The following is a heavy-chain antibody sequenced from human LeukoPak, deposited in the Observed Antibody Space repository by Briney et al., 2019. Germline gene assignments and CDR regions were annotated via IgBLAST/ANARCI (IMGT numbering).Heavy chain of an antibody. V-gene: IGHV3-74*01. CDR2: INSDGSST. CDR1: GFTFSSYA. Sequence: GRSLRLSCAASGFTFSSYAMHWVRQAPGKGLVWVSRINSDGSSTSYADSVKGRFTISRDNAKNTLYLQMNSLRAEDTAVYYCASPSSSPFDYWGQGTLVTVSS. J-gene: IGHJ4*02. CDR3: ASPSSSPFDY. D-gene: IGHD6-6*01.